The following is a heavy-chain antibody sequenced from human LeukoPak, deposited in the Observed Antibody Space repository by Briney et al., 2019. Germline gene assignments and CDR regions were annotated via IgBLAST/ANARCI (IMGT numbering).Heavy chain of an antibody. V-gene: IGHV3-48*04. D-gene: IGHD1-26*01. CDR3: ARGLGKWELDY. CDR1: GFTFSSYS. Sequence: GGSLRLSCAASGFTFSSYSMNWVRQAPGKGLGWVSCISSGSSTIYYADSVKGRFTISRDNAKNSLYLQMNSLRAEDTAVYYCARGLGKWELDYWGQGTLVTVSS. J-gene: IGHJ4*02. CDR2: ISSGSSTI.